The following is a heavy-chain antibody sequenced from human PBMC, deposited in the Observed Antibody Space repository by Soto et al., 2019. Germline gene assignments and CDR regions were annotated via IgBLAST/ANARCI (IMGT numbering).Heavy chain of an antibody. D-gene: IGHD1-26*01. CDR2: IVVGSGNT. Sequence: SVKVSCKASGFTFTSSAVQWVRQARGQRLEWIGWIVVGSGNTNYAQKFQERVTITRDMSTSTAYMELSSLRSEDTAVYYCAADPYSGSYTYYYYGMDVWGQGTTVTVSS. CDR1: GFTFTSSA. CDR3: AADPYSGSYTYYYYGMDV. J-gene: IGHJ6*02. V-gene: IGHV1-58*01.